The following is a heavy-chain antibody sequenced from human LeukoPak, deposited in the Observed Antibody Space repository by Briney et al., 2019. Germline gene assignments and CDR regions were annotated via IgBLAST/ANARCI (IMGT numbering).Heavy chain of an antibody. CDR2: ISGSGGST. Sequence: PGGSLRLSCAASGFTFSSYAMSLVRQAPGKGLEWVSAISGSGGSTYYADSVKGRFTFSRDNSKNTLYLQLNSLRAEDTAVYYCAESASTDGWYSFDYWGQGTLVTVSS. CDR1: GFTFSSYA. V-gene: IGHV3-23*01. J-gene: IGHJ4*02. CDR3: AESASTDGWYSFDY. D-gene: IGHD6-19*01.